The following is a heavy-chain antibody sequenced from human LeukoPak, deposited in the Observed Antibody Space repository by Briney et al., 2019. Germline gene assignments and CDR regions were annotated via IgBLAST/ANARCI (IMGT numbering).Heavy chain of an antibody. CDR3: AKIYGSGSFDY. Sequence: GGSLRLSCAASGFTFSNYGMGWVRQAPGKGLEWVSSIGGSGISTYYADSVKGRFTISRDNAKNSLYLQMNSLRAEDTAVYYCAKIYGSGSFDYWGQGTLVTVSS. CDR1: GFTFSNYG. CDR2: IGGSGIST. V-gene: IGHV3-23*01. J-gene: IGHJ4*02. D-gene: IGHD3-10*01.